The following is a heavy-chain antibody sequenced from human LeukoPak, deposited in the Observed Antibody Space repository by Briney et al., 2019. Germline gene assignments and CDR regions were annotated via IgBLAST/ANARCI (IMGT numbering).Heavy chain of an antibody. Sequence: GGSLRLSCAASAFTFSDYYMSWIRRAPGKGLEWVSYISNSGSTIYYADSVKGRFTISGDNAKNSLFLQMNSLRAEDTAVYYCSTWRNAKLDYWGQGTLVTVSS. D-gene: IGHD4-11*01. J-gene: IGHJ4*02. CDR2: ISNSGSTI. V-gene: IGHV3-11*01. CDR1: AFTFSDYY. CDR3: STWRNAKLDY.